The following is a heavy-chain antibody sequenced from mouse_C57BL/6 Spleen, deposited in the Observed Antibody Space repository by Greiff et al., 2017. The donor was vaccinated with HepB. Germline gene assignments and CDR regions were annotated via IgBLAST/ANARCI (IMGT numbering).Heavy chain of an antibody. CDR2: ISSGSSTI. Sequence: EVKLQESGGGLVKPGGSLKLSCAASGFTFSDYGMHWVRQAPEKGLEWVAYISSGSSTIYYADTVKGRFTISRDNAKNTLFLQMTSLRSEDTAMYYCAKGVFDYWGQGTTLTVSS. CDR3: AKGVFDY. V-gene: IGHV5-17*01. J-gene: IGHJ2*01. CDR1: GFTFSDYG.